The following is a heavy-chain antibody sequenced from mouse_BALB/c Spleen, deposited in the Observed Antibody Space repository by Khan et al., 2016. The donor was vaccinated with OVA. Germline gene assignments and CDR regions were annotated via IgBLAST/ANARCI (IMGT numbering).Heavy chain of an antibody. D-gene: IGHD1-3*01. CDR3: AISDCCDY. V-gene: IGHV1S137*01. Sequence: QVQLKQSGPELVRPGVSVEISCKGSGYTFTDYSMHWVKQSHAKSLEWIGVISTDSVNTNYNQKFKGQATLTVDKSSSTAYMELARMTSEDSAIYDCAISDCCDYWGQGTTLTVSS. J-gene: IGHJ2*01. CDR2: ISTDSVNT. CDR1: GYTFTDYS.